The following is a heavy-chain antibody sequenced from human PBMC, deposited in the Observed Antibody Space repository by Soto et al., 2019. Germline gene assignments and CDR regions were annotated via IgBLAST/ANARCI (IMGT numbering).Heavy chain of an antibody. Sequence: GGSLRLSCAASGFTFSDHYMDWVRQAPGKGLEWVGRTRNKANSYTTEYAASVKGRFTISRDDSKNSLYLQMNSLRAEDTAVYYCARPYDSSGYHIDYFDYWGQGTLVTVSS. D-gene: IGHD3-22*01. CDR3: ARPYDSSGYHIDYFDY. J-gene: IGHJ4*02. CDR1: GFTFSDHY. V-gene: IGHV3-72*01. CDR2: TRNKANSYTT.